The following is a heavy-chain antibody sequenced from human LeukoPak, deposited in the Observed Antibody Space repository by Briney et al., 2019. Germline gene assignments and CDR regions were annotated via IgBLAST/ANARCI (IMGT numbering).Heavy chain of an antibody. J-gene: IGHJ3*02. V-gene: IGHV1-69*13. CDR2: IIPIFGTA. Sequence: GASVKVSCKASGYTFTGYYMHWVRQAPGQGLEWMGGIIPIFGTANYAQKFQGRVTITADESTSTAYMELSSLRSEDTAVYYCAALRATTYSGAFDIWGQGTMVTVSS. CDR3: AALRATTYSGAFDI. D-gene: IGHD1-26*01. CDR1: GYTFTGYY.